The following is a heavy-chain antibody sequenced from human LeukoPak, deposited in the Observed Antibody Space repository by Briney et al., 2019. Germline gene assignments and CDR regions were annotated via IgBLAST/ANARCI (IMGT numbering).Heavy chain of an antibody. CDR2: ISGSSGSA. CDR1: GFTFSSHA. Sequence: GGSLRLSCAASGFTFSSHAMSWVRQAPGKGLEWVSAISGSSGSAYYANSVKGRFTISRDNSKNTLYLQMNSLRAEDTAVYYCAKAAAGSYDILTGYYTRISDYWGQGTLVTVSS. J-gene: IGHJ4*02. CDR3: AKAAAGSYDILTGYYTRISDY. V-gene: IGHV3-23*01. D-gene: IGHD3-9*01.